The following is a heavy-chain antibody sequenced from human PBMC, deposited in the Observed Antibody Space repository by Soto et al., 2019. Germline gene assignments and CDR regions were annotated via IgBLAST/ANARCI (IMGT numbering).Heavy chain of an antibody. Sequence: GASVKVSCKASGGTFTSNTISWVRQAPGQGLEWMGRIIPILSIANYAQKFQGRVTLTVDKSTSTVFMELSSLGSEDTAVYYCASQPDRYYYDTSGYWYFDLWGRGTLVTVSS. D-gene: IGHD3-22*01. CDR2: IIPILSIA. J-gene: IGHJ2*01. CDR1: GGTFTSNT. V-gene: IGHV1-69*02. CDR3: ASQPDRYYYDTSGYWYFDL.